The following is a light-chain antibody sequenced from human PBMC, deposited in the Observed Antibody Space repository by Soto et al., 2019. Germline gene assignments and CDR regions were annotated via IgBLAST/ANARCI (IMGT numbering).Light chain of an antibody. CDR1: SSNIGSNT. CDR2: TNN. J-gene: IGLJ1*01. CDR3: AAWDDSLNGHV. Sequence: QSVLTQPPSTSGTPGQRVTISCSGSSSNIGSNTVNWYQQLPGTAPTLLIYTNNQRPSGVPDRFSGSKSGISASLAISGLQSEDGADYYCAAWDDSLNGHVFGTGTKLTVL. V-gene: IGLV1-44*01.